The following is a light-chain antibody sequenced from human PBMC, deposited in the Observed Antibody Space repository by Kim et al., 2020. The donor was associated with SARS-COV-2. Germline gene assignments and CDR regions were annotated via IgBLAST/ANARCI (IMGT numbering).Light chain of an antibody. Sequence: PGRTVTTTCGSTTDSVTSHHYPSWFQQKPGQAPRTLIYDTDKRQSWTPTRFSGSLRGGEAALTLSSAQPEDEADYYCLLYYGGPRVFGGGTQLTVL. CDR1: TDSVTSHHY. V-gene: IGLV7-46*01. J-gene: IGLJ3*02. CDR2: DTD. CDR3: LLYYGGPRV.